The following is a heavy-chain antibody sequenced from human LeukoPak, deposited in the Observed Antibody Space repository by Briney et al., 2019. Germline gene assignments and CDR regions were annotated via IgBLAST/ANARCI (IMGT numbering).Heavy chain of an antibody. V-gene: IGHV3-21*01. CDR2: ISSSSSYI. CDR1: GFTFSSYE. D-gene: IGHD4-17*01. J-gene: IGHJ4*02. CDR3: ARDITDGATYFDY. Sequence: GGSLRLSCAASGFTFSSYEMNWVRQAPGKGLEWVSSISSSSSYIYYADSVKGRFTISRDNAKNSLYLQMNSLRAEDTAVYYCARDITDGATYFDYWGQGTLVTVSS.